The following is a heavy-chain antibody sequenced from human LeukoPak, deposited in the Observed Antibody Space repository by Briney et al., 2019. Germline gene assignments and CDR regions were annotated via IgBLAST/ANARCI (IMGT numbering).Heavy chain of an antibody. J-gene: IGHJ4*02. CDR2: INPSGGST. Sequence: ASVKVSCKASGYTFTSYYMHWVRQAPGQGREWMGIINPSGGSTSYAQKFQGRVTMTRDTYTSTVYMELSSRRSEDTAVHYCASYDSSGYYLDYWGQGTLVTVSS. D-gene: IGHD3-22*01. V-gene: IGHV1-46*01. CDR3: ASYDSSGYYLDY. CDR1: GYTFTSYY.